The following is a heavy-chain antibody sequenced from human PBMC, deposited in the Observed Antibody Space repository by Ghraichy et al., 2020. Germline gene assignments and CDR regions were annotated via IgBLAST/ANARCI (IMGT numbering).Heavy chain of an antibody. V-gene: IGHV3-74*01. CDR3: AREYCSGGRCFFGTGGSHFDY. CDR1: GFTLSNYW. D-gene: IGHD2-15*01. CDR2: INSYGSST. Sequence: ETLSLTCAASGFTLSNYWMHWVRQAPGKGLVWVSRINSYGSSTLYADSVKGRFTISRDNAKSTLYLQMNSLRAEDTAVYYCAREYCSGGRCFFGTGGSHFDYWGQGTLVTVSS. J-gene: IGHJ4*02.